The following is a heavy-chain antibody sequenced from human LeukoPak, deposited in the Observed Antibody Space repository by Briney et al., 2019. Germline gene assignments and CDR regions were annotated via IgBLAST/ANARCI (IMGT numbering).Heavy chain of an antibody. CDR3: AREDYYYDSSGSDY. CDR2: IYSGGST. Sequence: GGSLRLSCAASGFTVSSNEMSWVRQAPGKGLEWVSVIYSGGSTYYADSVKGRFTISRDNSKNTLYLQMNSLRAEDTAVYYCAREDYYYDSSGSDYWGQGTLVTVSS. CDR1: GFTVSSNE. D-gene: IGHD3-22*01. V-gene: IGHV3-53*01. J-gene: IGHJ4*02.